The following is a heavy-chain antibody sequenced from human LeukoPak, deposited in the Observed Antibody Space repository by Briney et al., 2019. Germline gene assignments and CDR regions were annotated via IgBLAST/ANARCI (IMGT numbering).Heavy chain of an antibody. V-gene: IGHV1-69*04. Sequence: APVKVSCKASGGTFSSYAISWVRQAPGQGLEWVGRIIPILGIANYAQKFQGRVTITADKSTSTAYMELSSLRSEDTAVYYCARVSSNSRGDYFDSWGQGTLVTVSS. CDR2: IIPILGIA. J-gene: IGHJ4*02. CDR1: GGTFSSYA. CDR3: ARVSSNSRGDYFDS. D-gene: IGHD7-27*01.